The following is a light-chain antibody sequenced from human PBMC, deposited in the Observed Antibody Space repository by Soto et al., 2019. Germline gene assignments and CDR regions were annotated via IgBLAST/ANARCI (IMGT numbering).Light chain of an antibody. CDR1: QGVSRK. CDR2: GAS. J-gene: IGKJ5*01. CDR3: QQRSNGPPIT. Sequence: EIVTTLSLATLSVDTAERDTFSCRASQGVSRKLAWYQHKPGQAPRLLISGASTGATGIPARFSGSGFGTDFTLTISSLEPEDAAVYYCQQRSNGPPITFGQGTRLEV. V-gene: IGKV3-11*01.